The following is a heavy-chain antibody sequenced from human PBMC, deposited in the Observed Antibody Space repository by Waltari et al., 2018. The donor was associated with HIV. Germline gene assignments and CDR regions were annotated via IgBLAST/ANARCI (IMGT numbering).Heavy chain of an antibody. CDR1: CLHFSNYA. V-gene: IGHV3-64D*06. J-gene: IGHJ4*02. CDR2: IMCDGQST. D-gene: IGHD3-9*01. Sequence: EVHLVESGGTLVQPGGSLRLSCLACCLHFSNYAVHWVRQTPGKVLEYISAIMCDGQSTYYAGSVKCRFTISRDNSKNTLWLQMRILRAEDTAVYYCAKGNYDVLTGYYGPSFEYWGQGTLVTVSS. CDR3: AKGNYDVLTGYYGPSFEY.